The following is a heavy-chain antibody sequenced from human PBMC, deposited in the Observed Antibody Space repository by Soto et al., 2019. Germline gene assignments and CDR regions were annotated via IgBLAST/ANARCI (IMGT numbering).Heavy chain of an antibody. J-gene: IGHJ4*02. CDR2: INPGNGDT. D-gene: IGHD3-10*01. CDR3: ARDMNPYYGPGSLQGFFDY. Sequence: QGRLVQSGTEVKESGSSVRVSCKASGYSFTGHYVHWMRQAPGQGLEWMGWINPGNGDTKYAQKFQGRVTMTRDTSISTHYMELSALKSDDTAVYYCARDMNPYYGPGSLQGFFDYWGQGTLVTVSS. CDR1: GYSFTGHY. V-gene: IGHV1-2*02.